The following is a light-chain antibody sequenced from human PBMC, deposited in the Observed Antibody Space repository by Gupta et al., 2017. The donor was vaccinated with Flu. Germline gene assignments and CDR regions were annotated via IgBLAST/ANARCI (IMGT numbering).Light chain of an antibody. CDR2: DAS. J-gene: IGKJ5*01. CDR3: QQRSTWIT. CDR1: QSVSSY. Sequence: EIVLTQSPATLSLSPGERATLSCRASQSVSSYLAWYQQKPGQAPRLLIYDASNRATGIPARFSGSGEGTDFTLTSSSRENEDCAAYYGQQRSTWITFGQGTXLEIK. V-gene: IGKV3-11*01.